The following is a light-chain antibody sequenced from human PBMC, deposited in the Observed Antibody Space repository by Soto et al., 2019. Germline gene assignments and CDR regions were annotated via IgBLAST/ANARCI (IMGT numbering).Light chain of an antibody. CDR3: GAWDDTLNVLV. CDR2: SNN. Sequence: QSVLTQPPSVSGTSGQTVTISCSGSSSNIGSKSVQWYQQLPETAPKLLIYSNNQRPSGVPDRFSGSKSGTSASLAISGLQSEDEAHYYCGAWDDTLNVLVFGGGTKLTVL. J-gene: IGLJ2*01. V-gene: IGLV1-44*01. CDR1: SSNIGSKS.